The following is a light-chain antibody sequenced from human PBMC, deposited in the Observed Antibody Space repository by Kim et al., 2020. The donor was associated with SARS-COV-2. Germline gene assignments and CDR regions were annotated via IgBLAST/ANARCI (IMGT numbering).Light chain of an antibody. CDR2: GAS. CDR3: QQYGSSSSFT. J-gene: IGKJ2*01. CDR1: QSVSSNF. Sequence: SPRERTTLSCRASQSVSSNFLAWYQQKPGQAPRLLIYGASRRATGIPDRFSGSGSETDFTLTISRLEPEDFAMYYCQQYGSSSSFTFGQGTKLEIK. V-gene: IGKV3-20*01.